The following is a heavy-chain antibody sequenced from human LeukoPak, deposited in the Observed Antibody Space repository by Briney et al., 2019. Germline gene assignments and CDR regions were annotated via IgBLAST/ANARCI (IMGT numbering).Heavy chain of an antibody. D-gene: IGHD3-10*01. Sequence: GGSLRLSCAASGFTFRSYAMYWVRQAPGKGLEWVAVILYDGSNKYYSDSVKGRFTISRDNSKNTLYLQMNTLRGEDTAVYYCARSGDVHDYNYYYGMDVWGRGTTVTVSS. CDR1: GFTFRSYA. CDR2: ILYDGSNK. CDR3: ARSGDVHDYNYYYGMDV. J-gene: IGHJ6*02. V-gene: IGHV3-30-3*01.